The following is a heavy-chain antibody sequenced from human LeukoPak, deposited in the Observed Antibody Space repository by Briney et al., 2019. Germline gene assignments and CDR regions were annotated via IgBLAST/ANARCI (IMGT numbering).Heavy chain of an antibody. CDR1: GGSFSGYY. CDR3: ARDDPADYYYDSSGPFDP. Sequence: PSETLSLTCAVYGGSFSGYYWSWIRQPPGKGLEWIGEINHSGSTNYNPSLKSRVTISVDTSKNQFSLKLSSVTAADTAVYYCARDDPADYYYDSSGPFDPWGQGTLVTVSS. V-gene: IGHV4-34*01. CDR2: INHSGST. J-gene: IGHJ5*02. D-gene: IGHD3-22*01.